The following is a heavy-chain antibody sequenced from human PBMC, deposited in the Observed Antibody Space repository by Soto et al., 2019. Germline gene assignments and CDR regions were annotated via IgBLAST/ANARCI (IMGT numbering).Heavy chain of an antibody. D-gene: IGHD3-3*01. CDR2: IIPIFGTA. V-gene: IGHV1-69*13. Sequence: SVKVSCKASGGTFSSYAISWVRQAPGQGLEWMGGIIPIFGTANYAQKFQGRVTITADESTSTAYMELSSLRSEDTAVYYCARDSGGYDFWSGYQSYYYYYGMDVWGQGTRVTVSS. J-gene: IGHJ6*02. CDR3: ARDSGGYDFWSGYQSYYYYYGMDV. CDR1: GGTFSSYA.